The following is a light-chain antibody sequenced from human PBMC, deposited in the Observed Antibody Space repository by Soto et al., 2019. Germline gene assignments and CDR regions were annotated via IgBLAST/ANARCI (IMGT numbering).Light chain of an antibody. J-gene: IGLJ2*01. CDR3: QSYDSSNVV. CDR2: EDN. Sequence: NFMLTQPHSVSESPGKTVTISCTGSSGSIASNYVQWYQQRPGSAPTTVIYEDNQRPSGVPDRFSGSIDSSSNSASLTISGLKTEDDADYYCQSYDSSNVVFGGGTKVTVL. CDR1: SGSIASNY. V-gene: IGLV6-57*02.